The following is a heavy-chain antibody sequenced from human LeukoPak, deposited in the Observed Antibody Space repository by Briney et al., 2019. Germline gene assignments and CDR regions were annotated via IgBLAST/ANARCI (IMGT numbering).Heavy chain of an antibody. CDR1: RGSISRSSYH. V-gene: IGHV4-39*01. CDR2: VYYGGST. Sequence: SSETLSLTCSVSRGSISRSSYHWGWIRQPPGKGLEWIGNVYYGGSTYNNPSLKSRVTISVDTSKNQFSLKLTSVTAADTAVYYCATSITGTTADRFDYWGQGTLVTVSS. J-gene: IGHJ4*02. CDR3: ATSITGTTADRFDY. D-gene: IGHD1/OR15-1a*01.